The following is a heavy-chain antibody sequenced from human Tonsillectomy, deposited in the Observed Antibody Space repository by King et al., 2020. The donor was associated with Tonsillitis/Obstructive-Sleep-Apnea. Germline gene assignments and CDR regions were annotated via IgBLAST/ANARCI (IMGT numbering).Heavy chain of an antibody. V-gene: IGHV5-51*01. CDR3: ARRGLYSISAFEY. D-gene: IGHD6-6*01. CDR2: IDPGDSDT. CDR1: GYSFSSYW. J-gene: IGHJ4*02. Sequence: QLVQSGAEVKKPGESLKISCTCSGYSFSSYWIGWVRQMPGKGLEWMGIIDPGDSDTRYSPSFQGRVTIAADKSISTTYLQWSSLKASDTATYYCARRGLYSISAFEYWGRGTLITVSS.